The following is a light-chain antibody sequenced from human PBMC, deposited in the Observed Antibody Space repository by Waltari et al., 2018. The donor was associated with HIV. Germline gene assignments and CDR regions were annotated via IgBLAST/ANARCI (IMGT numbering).Light chain of an antibody. V-gene: IGKV3-20*01. CDR2: GAS. Sequence: EIVLTQSPGTLSLSPGERATLSCRASQSVSSNLAWYQQKPGQAPRLLIYGASSRATGIPDRVSGSGSGTDFTLTISRLEPEDFAVYYCQQFGTPPYTFGQGTKLEIK. J-gene: IGKJ2*01. CDR1: QSVSSN. CDR3: QQFGTPPYT.